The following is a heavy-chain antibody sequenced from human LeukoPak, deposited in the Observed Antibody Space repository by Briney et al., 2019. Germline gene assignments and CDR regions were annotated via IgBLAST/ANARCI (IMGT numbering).Heavy chain of an antibody. CDR1: GFTVSSNY. Sequence: PGRSLRLSCAASGFTVSSNYMSWVRQAPGKGLEWVSVIYSGGSTYYADSVKGRFTISRDNSKNTLYLQMNSLRAEDTAVYYCARGIRAAAGRNYYYYMDVWGKGTTVTVSS. CDR2: IYSGGST. V-gene: IGHV3-53*01. D-gene: IGHD6-13*01. CDR3: ARGIRAAAGRNYYYYMDV. J-gene: IGHJ6*03.